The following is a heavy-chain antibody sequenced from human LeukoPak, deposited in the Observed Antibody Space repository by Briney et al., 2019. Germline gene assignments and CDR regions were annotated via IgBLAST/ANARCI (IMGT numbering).Heavy chain of an antibody. D-gene: IGHD3-3*01. J-gene: IGHJ4*02. V-gene: IGHV4-59*10. Sequence: SETLSLTCAVYGGSFSGYYWSWIRKPAPTGLEWIWRIYTSGSTNYNPYLKSRVTMSVDASKNQFSLKLSPVTAADTAVYYCARGVDFWSYWGQGTLVTVSS. CDR3: ARGVDFWSY. CDR2: IYTSGST. CDR1: GGSFSGYY.